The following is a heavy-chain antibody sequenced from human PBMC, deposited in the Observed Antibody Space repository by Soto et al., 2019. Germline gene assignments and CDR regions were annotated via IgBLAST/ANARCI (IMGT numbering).Heavy chain of an antibody. CDR3: ARVNGPSSLYQYCYYGMDV. Sequence: ASVKASCNASCYTFTSCGLSWVRQTPVQGLEWMGWIIAYNGNTNYAKKLQGRVTMTTDSSTSTAYMELRSLRSDDTAVYYCARVNGPSSLYQYCYYGMDVWGQGTTVTAP. D-gene: IGHD6-13*01. J-gene: IGHJ6*02. CDR2: IIAYNGNT. V-gene: IGHV1-18*01. CDR1: CYTFTSCG.